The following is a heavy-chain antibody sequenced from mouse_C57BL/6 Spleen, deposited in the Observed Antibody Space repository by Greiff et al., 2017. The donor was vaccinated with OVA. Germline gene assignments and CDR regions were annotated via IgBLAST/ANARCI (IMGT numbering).Heavy chain of an antibody. J-gene: IGHJ3*01. V-gene: IGHV5-17*01. CDR1: GFTFSDYG. D-gene: IGHD2-4*01. CDR2: ISSGSSTI. CDR3: ARNYDYDQAWFAY. Sequence: VQLKESGGGLVKPGGSLKLSCAASGFTFSDYGMHWVRQAPEKGLEWVAYISSGSSTIYYADTVKGRFTISRDNAKNTLFLQMTSLRSEDTAMYYCARNYDYDQAWFAYWGQGTLVTVSA.